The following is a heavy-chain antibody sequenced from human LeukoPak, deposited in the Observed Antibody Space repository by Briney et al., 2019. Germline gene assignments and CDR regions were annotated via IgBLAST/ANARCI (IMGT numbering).Heavy chain of an antibody. J-gene: IGHJ4*02. CDR1: GFSFSSNW. Sequence: GGSLRLSCAASGFSFSSNWMHWVRQAPGKGLVWVSRISIDGGDTVYADSVKGRFTVPRDNAKDTLYLQMNSLRVEDTAVYYCARGPYYAAGSFDYWGQGTLVTVSS. V-gene: IGHV3-74*01. CDR3: ARGPYYAAGSFDY. CDR2: ISIDGGDT. D-gene: IGHD3-10*01.